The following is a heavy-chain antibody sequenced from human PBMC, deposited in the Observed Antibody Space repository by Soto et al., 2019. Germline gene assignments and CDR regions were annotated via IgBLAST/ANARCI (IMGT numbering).Heavy chain of an antibody. D-gene: IGHD6-19*01. V-gene: IGHV1-46*01. Sequence: QVQLVQSGAEVKKPGASVKVSCKASGYTFTSYYIHWVRQAPGQGLEWMGIINPSGGSTSYAQKCQGRVTMTSEMSTSTDGREQSGLRYDDTAGYYGARGPGSSGWYCVLVLVNMLTGRWFDPGGLATLVAVCS. CDR1: GYTFTSYY. J-gene: IGHJ5*02. CDR3: ARGPGSSGWYCVLVLVNMLTGRWFDP. CDR2: INPSGGST.